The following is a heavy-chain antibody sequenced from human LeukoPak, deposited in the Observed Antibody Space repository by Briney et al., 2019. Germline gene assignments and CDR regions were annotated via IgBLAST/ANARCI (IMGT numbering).Heavy chain of an antibody. D-gene: IGHD5-12*01. J-gene: IGHJ5*02. CDR1: GGSISSSTYY. CDR3: ARGYSGYDFSYNWFDP. Sequence: SETLSLTCTVSGGSISSSTYYWGWIRQPPGKGLEWIGSMYYSGNIYYNPSLKSRVTISVDTSKNQFSLKLSSVTAADTAVYYCARGYSGYDFSYNWFDPWGQGTLVTVSS. CDR2: MYYSGNI. V-gene: IGHV4-39*07.